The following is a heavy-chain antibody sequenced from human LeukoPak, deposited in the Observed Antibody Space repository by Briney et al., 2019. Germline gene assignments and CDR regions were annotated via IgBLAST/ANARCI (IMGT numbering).Heavy chain of an antibody. CDR3: AKASYYYGSGSYYNPDDAFDI. V-gene: IGHV3-23*01. Sequence: GGSLRLSCAASGFTFSTYGMSWVRQALGKGLEWVSAINGGGGSTYYADSVKGRFTISRDNSKNTLYLQMNSLRAEDTAVYYCAKASYYYGSGSYYNPDDAFDIWGQGTMVTVSS. J-gene: IGHJ3*02. CDR2: INGGGGST. D-gene: IGHD3-10*01. CDR1: GFTFSTYG.